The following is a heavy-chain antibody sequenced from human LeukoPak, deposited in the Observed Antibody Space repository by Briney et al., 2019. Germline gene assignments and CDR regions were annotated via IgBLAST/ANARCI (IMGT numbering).Heavy chain of an antibody. CDR1: GFTFSSCA. J-gene: IGHJ6*02. CDR3: AKEGYYDSSGAPRRLFYYGMDV. CDR2: ISGSGFST. Sequence: GGSLRLSCAASGFTFSSCAMSWVRQAPGKGLEWVSGISGSGFSTYYADSVKGRFTISRDNSKNTLYLQMKSLRAEDTAVYYCAKEGYYDSSGAPRRLFYYGMDVWGQGTTVTVSS. V-gene: IGHV3-23*01. D-gene: IGHD3-22*01.